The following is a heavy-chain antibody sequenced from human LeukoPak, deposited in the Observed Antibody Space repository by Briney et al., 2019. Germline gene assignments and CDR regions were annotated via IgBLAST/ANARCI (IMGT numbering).Heavy chain of an antibody. Sequence: SETLSLTCTVSGGSISSYYWSWIRQPPGKGLEWIGCIYYSGSTNYNPSLKSRVTISVDTSKNQFSLKLSSVTAADTAVYYCARDSYDSSGYPDYWGQGTLVTVSS. J-gene: IGHJ4*02. CDR2: IYYSGST. CDR3: ARDSYDSSGYPDY. D-gene: IGHD3-22*01. CDR1: GGSISSYY. V-gene: IGHV4-59*12.